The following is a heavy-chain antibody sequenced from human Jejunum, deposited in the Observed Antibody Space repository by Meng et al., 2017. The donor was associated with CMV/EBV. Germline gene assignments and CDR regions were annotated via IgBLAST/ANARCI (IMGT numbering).Heavy chain of an antibody. CDR1: GFTFSDYY. V-gene: IGHV3-11*01. Sequence: ASGFTFSDYYMTWIRQAPGKGLEWVSYISSSGTTIYYADSVKGRFTISRDNAKNSLYLQMNSLRAEDTAVYYCARAPTLYSAPGYWGQGTLVTVSS. J-gene: IGHJ4*02. CDR3: ARAPTLYSAPGY. CDR2: ISSSGTTI. D-gene: IGHD1-14*01.